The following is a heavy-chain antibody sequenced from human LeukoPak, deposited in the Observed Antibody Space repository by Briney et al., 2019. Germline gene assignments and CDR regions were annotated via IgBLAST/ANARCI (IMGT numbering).Heavy chain of an antibody. Sequence: GGSLRLSCAASGFTFSSYEMNWVRQAPGKGLEWVSYISSSGSTIYYADSVKGRFTISRDNAKNSLYLQMNSLRAEDTAVYYCARAVVTGVFDYWGHGTLVTVSS. CDR2: ISSSGSTI. J-gene: IGHJ4*01. V-gene: IGHV3-48*03. CDR1: GFTFSSYE. D-gene: IGHD2-21*02. CDR3: ARAVVTGVFDY.